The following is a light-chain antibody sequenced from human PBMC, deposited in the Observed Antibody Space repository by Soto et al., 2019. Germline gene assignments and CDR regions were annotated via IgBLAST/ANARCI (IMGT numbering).Light chain of an antibody. V-gene: IGKV3-15*01. CDR3: HQYAVSPLT. J-gene: IGKJ4*01. CDR1: QSVSSN. Sequence: EIVMTQSPATLSVSPGERATLSCRASQSVSSNLAWYQQKPGQAPRLLIYGASTRATGIPARFSGSGSGTDFTLSVTRLEPEDFAVYYCHQYAVSPLTFGGGTKVDSK. CDR2: GAS.